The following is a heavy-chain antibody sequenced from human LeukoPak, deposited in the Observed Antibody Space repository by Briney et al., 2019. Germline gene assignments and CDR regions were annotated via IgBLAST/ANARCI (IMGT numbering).Heavy chain of an antibody. CDR3: AKDLGNYYDSSGYYYVDYFDY. J-gene: IGHJ4*02. CDR2: ISGSGGST. Sequence: GGSLRLSCAASGFTFSSYAMSWVRQAPGKGLEGVSAISGSGGSTYYADSVKGRFTISRDNSKNTLYLQMNSLRAEDTAVYYCAKDLGNYYDSSGYYYVDYFDYWGQGTLVTVSS. CDR1: GFTFSSYA. D-gene: IGHD3-22*01. V-gene: IGHV3-23*01.